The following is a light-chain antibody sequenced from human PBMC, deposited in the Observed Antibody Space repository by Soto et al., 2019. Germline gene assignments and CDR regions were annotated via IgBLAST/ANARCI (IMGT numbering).Light chain of an antibody. J-gene: IGKJ1*01. Sequence: EIVLTQSPATLSLSPGERATLSCRASQSVSSYLAWYQQKPGQAPRLLIYGASSRATGIPDRFGGSGSGTDFTLTINRLEPEDFAVYYCQQYGRSPLTFGQGTKVDIK. V-gene: IGKV3-20*01. CDR2: GAS. CDR3: QQYGRSPLT. CDR1: QSVSSY.